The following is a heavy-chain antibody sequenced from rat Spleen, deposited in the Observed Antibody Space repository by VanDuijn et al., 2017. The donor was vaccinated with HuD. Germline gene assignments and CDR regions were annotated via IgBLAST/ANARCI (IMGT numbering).Heavy chain of an antibody. V-gene: IGHV5-7*01. Sequence: EEELVESGGDLVQPGRSMKLSCAASGFTFTKYGMAWVRQAPKKGLEWVATISYDGSSTYYRDSVKGRFTISRDNAKSTLYLQMDSLRSEDTATYYCARLRGFYAADYWGQGVMVTVSS. CDR2: ISYDGSST. CDR1: GFTFTKYG. CDR3: ARLRGFYAADY. D-gene: IGHD4-4*01. J-gene: IGHJ2*01.